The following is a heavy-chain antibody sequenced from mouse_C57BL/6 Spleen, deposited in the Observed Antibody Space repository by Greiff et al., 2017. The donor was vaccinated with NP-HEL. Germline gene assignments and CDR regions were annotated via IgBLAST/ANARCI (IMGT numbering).Heavy chain of an antibody. Sequence: VQRVESGPELVKPGASVKISCKASGYAFSSSWMNWVKQRPGKGLEWIGRIYPGDGDTNYNGKFKGKATLTADKSSSTAYMQLSSLTSEDSAVYFCASSRYFDYWGQGTTLTVSS. D-gene: IGHD1-1*01. J-gene: IGHJ2*01. CDR2: IYPGDGDT. V-gene: IGHV1-82*01. CDR1: GYAFSSSW. CDR3: ASSRYFDY.